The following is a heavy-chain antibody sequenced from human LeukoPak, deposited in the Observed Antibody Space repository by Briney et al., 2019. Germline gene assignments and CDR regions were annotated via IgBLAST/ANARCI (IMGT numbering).Heavy chain of an antibody. Sequence: ASVKVSCKASGYTFTSYGISWVRQAPGQGLEWMGWISAYNGNTNYAQKLQGGVTKTTDTSTSTAYMELRSLRSDDTAVYYCARDGYYDSSGYYGAPWGQGTLVTVSS. CDR3: ARDGYYDSSGYYGAP. CDR2: ISAYNGNT. CDR1: GYTFTSYG. J-gene: IGHJ5*02. V-gene: IGHV1-18*01. D-gene: IGHD3-22*01.